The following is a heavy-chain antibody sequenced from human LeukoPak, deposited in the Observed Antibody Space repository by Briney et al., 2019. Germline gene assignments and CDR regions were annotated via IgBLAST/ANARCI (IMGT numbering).Heavy chain of an antibody. V-gene: IGHV3-23*01. CDR3: AKDLYYDSSGYSAKAY. CDR2: ISGNGGTT. CDR1: GFIFSSYA. D-gene: IGHD3-22*01. J-gene: IGHJ4*02. Sequence: GRSLRLSCAASGFIFSSYAMSWVRQAPGKGLEWVSIISGNGGTTYYADSVKGRFTISRDNSKNTLYLQMNGLRAEDTAVYYCAKDLYYDSSGYSAKAYWGQGTLVTVSS.